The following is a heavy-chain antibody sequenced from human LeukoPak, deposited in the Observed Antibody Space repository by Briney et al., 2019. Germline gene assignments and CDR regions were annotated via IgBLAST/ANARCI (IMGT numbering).Heavy chain of an antibody. D-gene: IGHD1-1*01. V-gene: IGHV1-18*01. CDR2: ISAYNGNT. CDR1: GYTFTSYG. Sequence: GASVKVSCKASGYTFTSYGISWVRQAPGQGLEWMGWISAYNGNTNYAQKLQGIVAMTTDTSTSTAYMELRSLRSDDTAVYYCAREPNWNDEKTFDYWGQGTLVTVSS. J-gene: IGHJ4*02. CDR3: AREPNWNDEKTFDY.